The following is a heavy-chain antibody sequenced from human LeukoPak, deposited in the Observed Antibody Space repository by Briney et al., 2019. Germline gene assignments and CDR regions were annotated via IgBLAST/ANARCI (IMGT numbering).Heavy chain of an antibody. CDR1: GYSFTSYW. Sequence: GESLRISCKGSGYSFTSYWISWVRQMPGKGLEWMGRIDPSDSYTNYSPSFQGHVTISADKSISTAYLQWSSLKASDTAMYYCARRGDYVWGSYRMYYFDYWGQGALVTVSS. J-gene: IGHJ4*02. D-gene: IGHD3-16*02. CDR2: IDPSDSYT. CDR3: ARRGDYVWGSYRMYYFDY. V-gene: IGHV5-10-1*01.